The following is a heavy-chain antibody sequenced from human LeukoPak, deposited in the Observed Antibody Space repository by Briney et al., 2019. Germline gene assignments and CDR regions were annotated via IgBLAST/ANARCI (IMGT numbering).Heavy chain of an antibody. CDR2: ISYDGSNK. Sequence: GRSLRLSCAASGFTFSSYGMHWVRQAPGKGLEWVAVISYDGSNKYYADSVKGRFTIPRDNSKNTLYLQMNSLRAEDTAVYYCAKVKGGYFDYWGQGTLVAVSS. CDR1: GFTFSSYG. D-gene: IGHD3-16*01. CDR3: AKVKGGYFDY. J-gene: IGHJ4*02. V-gene: IGHV3-30*18.